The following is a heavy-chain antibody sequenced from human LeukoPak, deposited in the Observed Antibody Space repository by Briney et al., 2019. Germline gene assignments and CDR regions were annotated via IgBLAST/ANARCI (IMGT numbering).Heavy chain of an antibody. V-gene: IGHV3-48*03. D-gene: IGHD1-26*01. CDR2: ISSSGNII. Sequence: PGGSLRLSCAASRFTFSSYGMHWVRQAPGKGLEWVAYISSSGNIIHYADSVKGRFTISRDNAKNSLFLQMNSLRAEDTAVYYCARRGSGSFRHMDVWGKGTTVTISS. CDR3: ARRGSGSFRHMDV. CDR1: RFTFSSYG. J-gene: IGHJ6*03.